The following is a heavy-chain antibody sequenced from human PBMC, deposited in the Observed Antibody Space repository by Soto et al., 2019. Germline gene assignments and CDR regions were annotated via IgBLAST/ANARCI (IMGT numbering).Heavy chain of an antibody. J-gene: IGHJ3*02. D-gene: IGHD3-16*02. CDR3: ARRMITFGGVIVIDAFDI. V-gene: IGHV3-21*01. CDR1: GFTFSSYS. CDR2: ISSSSSYI. Sequence: EVQLVESGGGLVKPGGSLRLSCAASGFTFSSYSMNWVRQAPGKGLEWVSSISSSSSYIYYADSVKGRFTISRDNAKNSLYLQMNSLRAEDTAVYYCARRMITFGGVIVIDAFDIWGHGTMVTVSS.